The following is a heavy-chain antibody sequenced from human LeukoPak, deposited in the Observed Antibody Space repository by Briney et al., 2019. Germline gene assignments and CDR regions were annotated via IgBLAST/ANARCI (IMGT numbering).Heavy chain of an antibody. CDR2: IGSSSSTI. CDR3: VSGAYLGPYYFDY. J-gene: IGHJ4*02. V-gene: IGHV3-48*02. D-gene: IGHD3-10*01. CDR1: GFTFSSYS. Sequence: GGSLRLSCAASGFTFSSYSMNWVRQAPGKGLEWVSYIGSSSSTIYYADSVKGRFTISRDNAKNSLYLQMNSLRDEDTAVYYCVSGAYLGPYYFDYWGQGTLVTVSS.